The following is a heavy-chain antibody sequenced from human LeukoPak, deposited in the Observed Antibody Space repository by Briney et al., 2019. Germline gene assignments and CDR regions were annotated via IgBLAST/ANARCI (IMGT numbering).Heavy chain of an antibody. V-gene: IGHV3-73*01. D-gene: IGHD3-3*01. J-gene: IGHJ4*02. CDR1: GFNFSGSA. Sequence: GGSLRLSCAASGFNFSGSAMHWVRQASGKGLEWVGRIRSKTNNYATTYAAAVKGRFTISRDDSKNTAYLQMNSLNIEDTAVYYCWSKNDYGVYGGQGTLVTVSS. CDR2: IRSKTNNYAT. CDR3: WSKNDYGVY.